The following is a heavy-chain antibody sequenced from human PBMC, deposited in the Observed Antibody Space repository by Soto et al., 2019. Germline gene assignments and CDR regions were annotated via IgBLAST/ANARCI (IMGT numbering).Heavy chain of an antibody. Sequence: QVQLVQSGAEVKKPGASVKVSCKASGYTFTSYGISWVRQAPGQGLEWTGWISAYNGNTNYAQKLQGRVTMTTDTSTGTVDMELRSLRSDDTAVYYCARDRRGSSRSGFDYWGQGTLVTVSS. CDR3: ARDRRGSSRSGFDY. V-gene: IGHV1-18*04. J-gene: IGHJ4*02. CDR2: ISAYNGNT. CDR1: GYTFTSYG. D-gene: IGHD6-6*01.